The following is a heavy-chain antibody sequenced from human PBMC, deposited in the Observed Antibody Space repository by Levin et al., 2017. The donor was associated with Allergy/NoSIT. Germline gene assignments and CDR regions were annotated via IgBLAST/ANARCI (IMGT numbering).Heavy chain of an antibody. CDR3: ARGVGGGPFWGSYRYSVDY. D-gene: IGHD3-16*02. Sequence: SETLSLTCTVSGGSISSSSYYWGWIRQPPGKGLEWIGSIYYSGSTYYNPSLKSRVTISVDTSKNQFSLKLISVTAADTGVYYCARGVGGGPFWGSYRYSVDYWGQGTLVTVSS. V-gene: IGHV4-39*01. J-gene: IGHJ4*02. CDR1: GGSISSSSYY. CDR2: IYYSGST.